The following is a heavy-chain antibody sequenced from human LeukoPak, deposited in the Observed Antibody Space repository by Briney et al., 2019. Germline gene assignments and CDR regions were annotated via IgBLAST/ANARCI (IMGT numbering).Heavy chain of an antibody. J-gene: IGHJ4*02. CDR3: ARDNDSRDPPHFDY. CDR2: IIPIFGAA. Sequence: GASVKVSCKASGGTFSNYAISWVRQAPGQGLEWMGGIIPIFGAANYAQKFRGRVTITADKSTRTAYMELSSLRSEDTAVYYCARDNDSRDPPHFDYWGQGTLVTVSS. D-gene: IGHD3-16*01. CDR1: GGTFSNYA. V-gene: IGHV1-69*06.